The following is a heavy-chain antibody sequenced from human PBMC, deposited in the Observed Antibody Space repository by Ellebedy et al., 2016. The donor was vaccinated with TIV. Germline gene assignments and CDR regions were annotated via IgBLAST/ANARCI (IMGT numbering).Heavy chain of an antibody. V-gene: IGHV3-74*01. CDR1: GFTFSSYW. J-gene: IGHJ5*02. CDR3: AREDTIFGVVSWFDP. Sequence: GESLKISCAASGFTFSSYWMHWVRQVPGKGLVWVSRIISDGSRINYADSVKGRFTISRDNSKNTLYLQMNSLRAEDTAVYYCAREDTIFGVVSWFDPWGQGTLVTVSS. D-gene: IGHD3-3*01. CDR2: IISDGSRI.